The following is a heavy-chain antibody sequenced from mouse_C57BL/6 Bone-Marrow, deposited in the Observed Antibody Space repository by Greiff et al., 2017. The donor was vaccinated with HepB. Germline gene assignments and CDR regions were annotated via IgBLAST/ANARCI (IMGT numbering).Heavy chain of an antibody. V-gene: IGHV1-20*01. Sequence: VQLKESGPELVKPGDSVKISCKASGYSFTGYFMNWVMQSHGKSLEWIGRINPYNGDTFYNQKFKGKATLTVDKSSSTAHMELRSLTSEDSAVYYCARSTMVTTGSNWDYWGQGTTLTVSS. D-gene: IGHD2-2*01. CDR2: INPYNGDT. J-gene: IGHJ2*01. CDR3: ARSTMVTTGSNWDY. CDR1: GYSFTGYF.